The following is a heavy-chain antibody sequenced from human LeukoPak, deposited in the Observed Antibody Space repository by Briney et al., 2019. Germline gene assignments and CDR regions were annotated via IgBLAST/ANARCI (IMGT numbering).Heavy chain of an antibody. D-gene: IGHD6-13*01. CDR2: INHSGST. J-gene: IGHJ4*02. CDR1: GFTFSSYA. V-gene: IGHV4-34*01. Sequence: NPGGSLRLSCAASGFTFSSYAMSWVRQAPGKGLEWIGEINHSGSTNYNPSLKSRVTISVDTSKNQFSLKLSSVTAADTAVYYCARHLLVAAAGKRGGDFDYWGQGTLVTVSS. CDR3: ARHLLVAAAGKRGGDFDY.